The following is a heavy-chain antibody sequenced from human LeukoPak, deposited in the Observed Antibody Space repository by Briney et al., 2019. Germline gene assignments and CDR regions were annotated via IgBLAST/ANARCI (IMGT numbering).Heavy chain of an antibody. Sequence: GGSLRLSCAASGFTFSSYEMNWVRQAPGKGLEWVAVISYDGSNKYYADSVKGRFTISRDNSKNTLYLQMNSLRAEDTAVYYCAKGIVGATRSIPLDYWGQGTLVTVSS. CDR2: ISYDGSNK. CDR1: GFTFSSYE. J-gene: IGHJ4*02. CDR3: AKGIVGATRSIPLDY. V-gene: IGHV3-30*18. D-gene: IGHD1-26*01.